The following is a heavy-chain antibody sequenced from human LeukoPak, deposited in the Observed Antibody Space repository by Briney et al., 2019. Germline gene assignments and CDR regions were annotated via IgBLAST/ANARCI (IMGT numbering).Heavy chain of an antibody. Sequence: SETLSLTCTVSGGSISSYYWSWIRQPPGKGLEWIGYIYYSGSTNYNPSLKSRVTISVDTSKNQFSLKLSSVTAADTAVYYCARDRAVAGRGYFDYWGQGTLVTASS. CDR2: IYYSGST. D-gene: IGHD6-19*01. V-gene: IGHV4-59*01. CDR3: ARDRAVAGRGYFDY. J-gene: IGHJ4*02. CDR1: GGSISSYY.